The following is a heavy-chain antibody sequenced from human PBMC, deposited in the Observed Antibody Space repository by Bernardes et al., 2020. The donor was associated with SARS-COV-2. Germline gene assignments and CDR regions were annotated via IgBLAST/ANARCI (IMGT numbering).Heavy chain of an antibody. CDR1: GFTFRTYA. V-gene: IGHV3-23*01. CDR2: ISYSGSTT. D-gene: IGHD2-15*01. CDR3: AKDPGSSGDYFDY. Sequence: GGSLRLSCAVSGFTFRTYAMNWVRQAPGKGLEWVSTISYSGSTTYYANSVQGRFTISRDNSKNTLYLQMNSLRAEDTAIYYCAKDPGSSGDYFDYWGQGGLVTVSS. J-gene: IGHJ4*02.